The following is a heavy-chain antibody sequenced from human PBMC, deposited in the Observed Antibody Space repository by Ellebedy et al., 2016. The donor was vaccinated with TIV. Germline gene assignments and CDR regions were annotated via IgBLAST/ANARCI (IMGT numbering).Heavy chain of an antibody. J-gene: IGHJ5*02. CDR2: ISGSGGST. D-gene: IGHD2-15*01. V-gene: IGHV3-23*01. CDR1: GFIFSDYY. Sequence: GESLKISCAASGFIFSDYYMNWVRQAPGKGLEWVSAISGSGGSTYYADSVKGRFTISRDNSKNTLYLQMNSLRAEDTAVYYCANGVGGLGWFDPWGQGTLVTVSS. CDR3: ANGVGGLGWFDP.